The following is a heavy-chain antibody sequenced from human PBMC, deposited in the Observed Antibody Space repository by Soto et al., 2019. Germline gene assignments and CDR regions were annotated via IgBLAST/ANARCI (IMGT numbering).Heavy chain of an antibody. V-gene: IGHV3-48*01. D-gene: IGHD3-9*01. Sequence: GGSLRLSCAASGFTFSSYSMNWVRQAPGKGLEWVSYISSSSSTIYYADSAKGRFTISRDNAKNSLYLQMNSLRAEDTAVYYCAREGYDILTGPGAFDIWGQGTMVTVSS. CDR3: AREGYDILTGPGAFDI. CDR1: GFTFSSYS. CDR2: ISSSSSTI. J-gene: IGHJ3*02.